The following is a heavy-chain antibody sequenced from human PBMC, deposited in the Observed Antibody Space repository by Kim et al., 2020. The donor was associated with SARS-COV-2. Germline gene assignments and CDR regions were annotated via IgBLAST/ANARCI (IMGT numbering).Heavy chain of an antibody. V-gene: IGHV3-74*01. D-gene: IGHD2-21*01. CDR3: VREFAKDPY. CDR2: INTDGRST. J-gene: IGHJ4*02. CDR1: GFTFSDYW. Sequence: GVSLRLSCAASGFTFSDYWMHWVRQAPGKGLVSVSRINTDGRSTNYADSVKGRFTISRDNAKNTLYLQMNSLRVDDTATYYCVREFAKDPYCGQGTLVTV.